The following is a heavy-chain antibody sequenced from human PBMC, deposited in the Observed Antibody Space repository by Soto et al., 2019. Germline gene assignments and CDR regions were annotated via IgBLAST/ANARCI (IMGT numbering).Heavy chain of an antibody. CDR1: GYSFTSYW. D-gene: IGHD4-17*01. V-gene: IGHV5-51*01. CDR2: IYPGDSDT. CDR3: ARRPLMTTVTSSYYYYGMDV. Sequence: GESLKISCKGSGYSFTSYWIGWVRQMPGKGLEWMGVIYPGDSDTRYSPSFQGQGTISADKSISTAYLQWSSLKASDTAMYYCARRPLMTTVTSSYYYYGMDVWGQGTTVTVSS. J-gene: IGHJ6*02.